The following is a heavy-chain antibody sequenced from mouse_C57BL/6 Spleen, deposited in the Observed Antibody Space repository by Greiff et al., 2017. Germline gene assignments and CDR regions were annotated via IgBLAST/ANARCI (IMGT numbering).Heavy chain of an antibody. D-gene: IGHD1-1*01. CDR1: GFTFSDYG. V-gene: IGHV5-17*01. J-gene: IGHJ2*01. CDR2: ISSGSSTI. CDR3: ARRVYYGSSYDYFDD. Sequence: EVQLVESGGGLVKPGGSLKLSCAASGFTFSDYGMHWVRQAPEKGLEWVAYISSGSSTIYYADTVKGRFTISRDNAKNTLFLQMTSLRSEDTAMYYCARRVYYGSSYDYFDDWGQGTTLTVSS.